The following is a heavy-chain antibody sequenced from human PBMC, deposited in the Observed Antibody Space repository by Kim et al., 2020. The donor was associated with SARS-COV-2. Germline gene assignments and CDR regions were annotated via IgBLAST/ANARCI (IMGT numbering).Heavy chain of an antibody. D-gene: IGHD5-12*01. V-gene: IGHV3-21*01. Sequence: AGSVKGRFTISRGNAKNSRYLQMNSLRAEDTAVYYCARVRVRGGYDEKDVWGQGTTVTVSS. J-gene: IGHJ6*02. CDR3: ARVRVRGGYDEKDV.